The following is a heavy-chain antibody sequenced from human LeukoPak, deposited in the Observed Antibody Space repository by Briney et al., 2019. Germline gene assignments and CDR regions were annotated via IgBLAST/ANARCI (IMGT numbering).Heavy chain of an antibody. CDR3: ARHVSSSRVAYDV. D-gene: IGHD2-2*01. V-gene: IGHV5-51*01. J-gene: IGHJ3*01. CDR2: RNPADSDT. CDR1: GYTFTSYW. Sequence: GESLKISCKGSGYTFTSYWIGWVRQMPGKGLEWMGLRNPADSDTRYSPSFQGQVTISVDKSISTAYLEWSSLKASDTAMYYCARHVSSSRVAYDVWGQGTMVTVSS.